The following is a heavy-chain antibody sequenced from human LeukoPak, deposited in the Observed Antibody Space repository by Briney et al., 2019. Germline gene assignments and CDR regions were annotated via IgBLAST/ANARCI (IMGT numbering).Heavy chain of an antibody. CDR3: ARDTLAAGRDY. Sequence: GGSLRLSCAASGFSVSSDYMTWARQAPGKRLEWVSIMYSGGRTSYADSVKGRFTVSRDNSRNTLYLQMNSLRVEDTAVYYCARDTLAAGRDYWGQGTLVTVSS. V-gene: IGHV3-53*01. D-gene: IGHD6-13*01. J-gene: IGHJ4*02. CDR1: GFSVSSDY. CDR2: MYSGGRT.